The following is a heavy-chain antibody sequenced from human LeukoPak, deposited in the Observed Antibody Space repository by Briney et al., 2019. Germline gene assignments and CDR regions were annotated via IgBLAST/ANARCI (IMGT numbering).Heavy chain of an antibody. J-gene: IGHJ4*02. Sequence: GGSLRLSCAASGFTFSNAWMSWVRQAPGKGLEWVGRIKSKTDGGTTDYAAPVKGRFSISRDDSKNTLYLQLNSLKTEDTAIYYCTTGGEYSSGWYPAYWGQGTLVTVSS. CDR2: IKSKTDGGTT. D-gene: IGHD6-19*01. V-gene: IGHV3-15*01. CDR3: TTGGEYSSGWYPAY. CDR1: GFTFSNAW.